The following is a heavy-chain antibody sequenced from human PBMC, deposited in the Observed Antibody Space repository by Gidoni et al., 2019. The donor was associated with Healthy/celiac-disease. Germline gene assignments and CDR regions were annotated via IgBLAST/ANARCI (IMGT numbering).Heavy chain of an antibody. CDR1: GGSFSGYY. CDR3: ARGRGYYDYVWGSYRYTNFDY. J-gene: IGHJ4*02. V-gene: IGHV4-34*01. D-gene: IGHD3-16*02. Sequence: LSLTCAVYGGSFSGYYWSGIRPPPGKGLEWIGEINHSGSTNYNPSLKSRVTISVDTSKNQFSLKLSSVTAADTAVYYCARGRGYYDYVWGSYRYTNFDYWGQVTLVTVSS. CDR2: INHSGST.